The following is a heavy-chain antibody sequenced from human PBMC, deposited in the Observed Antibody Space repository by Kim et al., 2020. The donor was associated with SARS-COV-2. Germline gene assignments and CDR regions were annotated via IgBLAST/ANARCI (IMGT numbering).Heavy chain of an antibody. CDR3: ARGRYGEIAVAGTVLRRDYYYYGMDV. Sequence: SETLSLTCAVYGGSFSGYYWSWIRQPPGKGLEWIGEINHSGSTNYNPSLKSRVTISVDTSKNQFSLKLSSVTAADTAVYYCARGRYGEIAVAGTVLRRDYYYYGMDVWGQGTTVTVSS. CDR2: INHSGST. CDR1: GGSFSGYY. V-gene: IGHV4-34*01. D-gene: IGHD6-19*01. J-gene: IGHJ6*02.